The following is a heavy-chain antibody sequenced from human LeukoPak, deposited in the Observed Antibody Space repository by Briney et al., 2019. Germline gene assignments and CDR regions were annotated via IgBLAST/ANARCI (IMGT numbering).Heavy chain of an antibody. D-gene: IGHD1-20*01. J-gene: IGHJ4*02. CDR2: INSDGSTI. V-gene: IGHV3-74*01. CDR3: ARVTVSSSEVIFDY. CDR1: GFTCSNCW. Sequence: TGGSLRLSFAASGFTCSNCWMHWVRRAPGKGLMWVSRINSDGSTITYADSVQGRFTISRDNAKNTLYLQMNSMRAEDTAVYYCARVTVSSSEVIFDYWGQGSLVTVSS.